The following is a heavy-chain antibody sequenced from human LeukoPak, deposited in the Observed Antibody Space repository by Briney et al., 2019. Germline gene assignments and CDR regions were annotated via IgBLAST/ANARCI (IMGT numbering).Heavy chain of an antibody. Sequence: SETLSLTCGVYGGSFSGYFWSWVRQPPGKGLEWIGEINHSGSTDYNPSLESRVTISVDTSKNQFSLKLSSVTAADTAVYYCARQYYDILTGYSFPDYWGQGTLVTVSS. CDR3: ARQYYDILTGYSFPDY. CDR1: GGSFSGYF. J-gene: IGHJ4*02. CDR2: INHSGST. V-gene: IGHV4-34*01. D-gene: IGHD3-9*01.